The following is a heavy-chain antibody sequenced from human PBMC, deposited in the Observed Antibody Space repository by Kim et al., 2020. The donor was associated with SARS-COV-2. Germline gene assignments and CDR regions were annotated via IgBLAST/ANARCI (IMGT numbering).Heavy chain of an antibody. J-gene: IGHJ4*02. Sequence: YGCSVKGRFAISRDDSKNTLYLQMNSLSAEDTAVYYCGGDRDDRRYFDYWGQGTLVTVSS. CDR3: GGDRDDRRYFDY. D-gene: IGHD1-1*01. V-gene: IGHV3-30*09.